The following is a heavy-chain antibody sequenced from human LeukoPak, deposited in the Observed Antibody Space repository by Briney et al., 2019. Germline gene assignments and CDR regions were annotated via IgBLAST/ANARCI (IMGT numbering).Heavy chain of an antibody. V-gene: IGHV4-61*02. D-gene: IGHD1-26*01. CDR1: GGSISSGSYY. CDR2: IYTSGST. CDR3: AREEPQWELPRRGFDP. J-gene: IGHJ5*02. Sequence: PSETLSLTCTVSGGSISSGSYYWSWIRQPAGKGLEWIGRIYTSGSTNYNPSLKSRVTISVDTSKNQFSLKLSSVTAADTAVYYCAREEPQWELPRRGFDPWGQGTLVTVSS.